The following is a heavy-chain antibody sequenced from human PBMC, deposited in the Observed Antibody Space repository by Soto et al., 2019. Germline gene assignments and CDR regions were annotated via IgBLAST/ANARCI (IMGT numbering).Heavy chain of an antibody. CDR3: ARTPGGSSSFVDY. J-gene: IGHJ4*02. D-gene: IGHD6-6*01. Sequence: GAPVKVSRKASGYTFTSYAMHWVRQAPGQRLEWMGWINAGNGNTKYSQKFQGRVTITRDTSASTAYMELSSLRSEDTAVYYCARTPGGSSSFVDYWGQGTRVTVSS. CDR1: GYTFTSYA. CDR2: INAGNGNT. V-gene: IGHV1-3*01.